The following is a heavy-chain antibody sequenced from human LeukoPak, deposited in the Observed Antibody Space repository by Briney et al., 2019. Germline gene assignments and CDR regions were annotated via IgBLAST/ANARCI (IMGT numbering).Heavy chain of an antibody. CDR3: ARGGPPIFSRYCSSTSCSDSYYYYYMDV. V-gene: IGHV4-34*01. Sequence: SETLSLTCAVYGGSFSGYYWSWIRQPPGKGLEWIGEINHSGSTNYNPSLKSRVTISVDTSKNQFSLKLSSVTAADTAVYYCARGGPPIFSRYCSSTSCSDSYYYYYMDVWGKGTTVTVSS. CDR1: GGSFSGYY. D-gene: IGHD2-2*01. J-gene: IGHJ6*03. CDR2: INHSGST.